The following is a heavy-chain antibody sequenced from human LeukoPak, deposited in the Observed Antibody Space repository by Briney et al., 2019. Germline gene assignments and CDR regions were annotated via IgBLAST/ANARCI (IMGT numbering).Heavy chain of an antibody. Sequence: GGSLRLSCAAPGFTFSTYWMNWYRQAPGKGLEWVGNINQDASEINYVDSVRGRFTISRDNAKNSLHLQMNSLRAEDTAVYYCATDRDNSDWQKRFDSWGQGTLVTVSS. V-gene: IGHV3-7*01. CDR1: GFTFSTYW. J-gene: IGHJ4*02. D-gene: IGHD2-21*02. CDR2: INQDASEI. CDR3: ATDRDNSDWQKRFDS.